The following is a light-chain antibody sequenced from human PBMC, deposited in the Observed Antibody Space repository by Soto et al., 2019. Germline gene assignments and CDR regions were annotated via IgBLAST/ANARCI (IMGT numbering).Light chain of an antibody. J-gene: IGLJ3*02. CDR1: TGAVTSGYY. V-gene: IGLV7-43*01. CDR3: LLFYGDYLV. CDR2: ITS. Sequence: QAVVTQEPSLTVSPGGTVTLTCASSTGAVTSGYYPNWFQQKPGQAPRALIYITSNKHSWTPARFSGSLLGGKAALTLSGGQPEDESEYYCLLFYGDYLVFGGGTKLTVL.